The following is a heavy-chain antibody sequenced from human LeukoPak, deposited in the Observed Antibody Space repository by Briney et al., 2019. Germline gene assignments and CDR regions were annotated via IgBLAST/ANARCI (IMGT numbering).Heavy chain of an antibody. CDR2: IYYSGST. Sequence: SETLSLTCTVSGGSISSYYWSWIRQPPGKGLEWIGYIYYSGSTNYNPSLKSRVTISVDTSKNQFSLKLSSVTAADTAVYYCARVYDFWSGYYHDVWGQGTLVTVSS. J-gene: IGHJ4*02. D-gene: IGHD3-3*01. V-gene: IGHV4-59*08. CDR1: GGSISSYY. CDR3: ARVYDFWSGYYHDV.